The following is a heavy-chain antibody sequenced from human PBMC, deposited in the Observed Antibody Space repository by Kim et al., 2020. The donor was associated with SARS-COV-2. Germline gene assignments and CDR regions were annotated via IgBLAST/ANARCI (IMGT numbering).Heavy chain of an antibody. J-gene: IGHJ4*02. CDR1: GFTSNTYG. Sequence: GGSLRLSCAVSGFTSNTYGMTWVRQAPGKGLEWVSTISGTSGNTYYAESVKGRFTFSRDTSRNMLYLQMNSLRTEDTAVYYCARGFFGDYGRYFDQWGQGTLVTVSS. V-gene: IGHV3-23*01. CDR2: ISGTSGNT. CDR3: ARGFFGDYGRYFDQ. D-gene: IGHD4-17*01.